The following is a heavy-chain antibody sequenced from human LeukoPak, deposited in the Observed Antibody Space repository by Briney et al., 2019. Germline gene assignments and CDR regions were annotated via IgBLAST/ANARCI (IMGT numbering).Heavy chain of an antibody. CDR2: IYYSGST. J-gene: IGHJ4*02. CDR3: ARRGEGTSMSRFDY. CDR1: GYSISSGYY. V-gene: IGHV4-38-2*01. Sequence: PSETLSLTCAVSGYSISSGYYWGWIRQPPGKGLEWIGSIYYSGSTYYNPSLKSRVTISVDTSKKQFSLKLSSVTAADTAVYYCARRGEGTSMSRFDYWGQGTLVTVSS. D-gene: IGHD3-22*01.